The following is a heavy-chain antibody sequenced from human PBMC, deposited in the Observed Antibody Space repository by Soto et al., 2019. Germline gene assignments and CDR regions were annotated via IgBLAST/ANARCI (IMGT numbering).Heavy chain of an antibody. D-gene: IGHD3-3*01. CDR3: ARRGAFSDFWSGSNGGFDY. CDR2: IFPDDSDT. CDR1: GYIFTKYW. J-gene: IGHJ4*02. V-gene: IGHV5-51*01. Sequence: GESLKISCKASGYIFTKYWIGWVRQMPGKGLEWMGIIFPDDSDTRYSLSFQGQVTISVDKSIATAYLHWSSLKASDTAIYYCARRGAFSDFWSGSNGGFDYWGQGSLVTVSS.